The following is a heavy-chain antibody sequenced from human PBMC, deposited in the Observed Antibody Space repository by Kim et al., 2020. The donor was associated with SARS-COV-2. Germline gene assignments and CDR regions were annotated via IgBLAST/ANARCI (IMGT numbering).Heavy chain of an antibody. CDR3: ARIDCSSISCYEMDV. Sequence: GGSLRLSCAASGFTFSEYYMSWIRQAPGKGLEWISYISSGSTIYYADSVKGRFTTSRDNAKNSVYLQMKSLRGEDTAMYYCARIDCSSISCYEMDVWGQGTTVTVSS. J-gene: IGHJ6*02. CDR1: GFTFSEYY. V-gene: IGHV3-11*01. D-gene: IGHD2-2*01. CDR2: ISSGSTI.